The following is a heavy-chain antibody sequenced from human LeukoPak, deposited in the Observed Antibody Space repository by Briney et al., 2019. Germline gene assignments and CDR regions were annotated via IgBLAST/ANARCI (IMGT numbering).Heavy chain of an antibody. V-gene: IGHV1-2*06. CDR2: INPNSGGS. CDR1: GYTFTGYY. Sequence: ASVKVSCKASGYTFTGYYIHWVRQAPGQGLVWMGRINPNSGGSNYAQKFQGRVTMTRDTSISTAYMELSRLGSDDTAVYFCARSLGYCSGGGCGYWGQGTLVTVSS. D-gene: IGHD2-15*01. J-gene: IGHJ4*02. CDR3: ARSLGYCSGGGCGY.